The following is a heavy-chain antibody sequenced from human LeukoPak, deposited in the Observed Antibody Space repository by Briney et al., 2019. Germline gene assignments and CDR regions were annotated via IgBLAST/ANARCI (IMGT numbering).Heavy chain of an antibody. D-gene: IGHD6-13*01. CDR1: GFTFSSYG. J-gene: IGHJ4*02. Sequence: GGSLRLSCAASGFTFSSYGMHWFRQAPGKGLEWVSAISGSGGSTYYADSVKGRFTISRDNSKNTLYLQMNSLRAEDTAVYYCAKAPQLVPYYFDYWGQGTLVTVSS. V-gene: IGHV3-23*01. CDR2: ISGSGGST. CDR3: AKAPQLVPYYFDY.